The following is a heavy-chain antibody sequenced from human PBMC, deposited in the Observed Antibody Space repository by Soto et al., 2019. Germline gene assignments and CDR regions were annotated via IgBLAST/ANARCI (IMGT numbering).Heavy chain of an antibody. CDR2: ISSSGSTI. D-gene: IGHD4-4*01. Sequence: GGSLRLSCAASGFTFSDYYMSWIRQAPGKGLEWVSYISSSGSTIYYADSVKGQFTISRDNAKNSLYLQMNRLRAEDTAVYYCARDYSNYEGLDYWGKGTLVTVSS. V-gene: IGHV3-11*01. CDR3: ARDYSNYEGLDY. J-gene: IGHJ4*02. CDR1: GFTFSDYY.